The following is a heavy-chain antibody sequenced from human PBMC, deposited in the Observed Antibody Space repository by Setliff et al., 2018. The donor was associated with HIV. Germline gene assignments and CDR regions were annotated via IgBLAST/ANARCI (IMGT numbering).Heavy chain of an antibody. J-gene: IGHJ4*02. CDR1: GGSISSSNW. CDR2: IYHSGST. Sequence: PSETLSLTCAVSGGSISSSNWWSWVRQPPGKGLEWIGEIYHSGSTNYNPSLKSRVTISADTSKNQFSLNLSSVTAADTAVYFCARVYYGDLEYWGQGTLVTVSS. V-gene: IGHV4-4*02. CDR3: ARVYYGDLEY. D-gene: IGHD4-17*01.